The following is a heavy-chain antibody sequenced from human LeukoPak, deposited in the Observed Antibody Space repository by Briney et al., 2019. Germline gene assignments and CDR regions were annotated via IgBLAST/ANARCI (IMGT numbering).Heavy chain of an antibody. CDR2: IRYDGSNK. CDR3: ARAITGTRNAFHV. CDR1: GFTFSSYG. Sequence: GGSLRLSCAASGFTFSSYGMHWVRQALGKGLEWVAFIRYDGSNKYYADSVKGRFTISRDIAKKTLYLEMNSLRAEDTAVYYCARAITGTRNAFHVWGQGTMVTVSS. D-gene: IGHD1-20*01. J-gene: IGHJ3*01. V-gene: IGHV3-30*02.